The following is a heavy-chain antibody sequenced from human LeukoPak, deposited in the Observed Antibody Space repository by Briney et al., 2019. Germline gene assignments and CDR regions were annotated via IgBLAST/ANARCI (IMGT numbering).Heavy chain of an antibody. CDR2: ISWSSGSI. Sequence: PGGSLRLSCAASGFTFDDYAMHWVRQAPGKGLEWVSGISWSSGSIGYADSVKGRFTISRDNAKNSLYLQMNSLRAEDTAVYYCAREYYDILTGYYTHGAFDIWGQGTMVTVSS. V-gene: IGHV3-9*01. CDR3: AREYYDILTGYYTHGAFDI. J-gene: IGHJ3*02. D-gene: IGHD3-9*01. CDR1: GFTFDDYA.